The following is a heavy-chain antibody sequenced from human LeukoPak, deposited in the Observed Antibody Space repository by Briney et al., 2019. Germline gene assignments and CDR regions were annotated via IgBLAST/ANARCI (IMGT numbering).Heavy chain of an antibody. J-gene: IGHJ4*02. Sequence: PGGSLRLSCAASGFTFTNAWMSWVRQAPGKGLEWVGRVKGKSEGGTIDYAAPVKGRFTISRDDSKTMVSLQMNSLESGDTAVYYCTTDRAISGLPIFGYWGQGTPVTVSS. V-gene: IGHV3-15*01. CDR1: GFTFTNAW. CDR2: VKGKSEGGTI. CDR3: TTDRAISGLPIFGY. D-gene: IGHD3-3*01.